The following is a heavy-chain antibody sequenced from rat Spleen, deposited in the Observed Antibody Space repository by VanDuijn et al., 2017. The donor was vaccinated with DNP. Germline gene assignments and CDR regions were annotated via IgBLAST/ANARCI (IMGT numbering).Heavy chain of an antibody. CDR2: ITTSGDST. Sequence: EVHLVESGGGLVQPGRSLKLSCAASGFTFSDYNMAWVRQAPKKGLEWVASITTSGDSTYSPDSVKGRFTISRDNAKNTLYLQMNSLRSEDTATYYCARGGRSYFDYWGQGVMVTVSS. V-gene: IGHV5-25*01. CDR3: ARGGRSYFDY. D-gene: IGHD1-11*01. CDR1: GFTFSDYN. J-gene: IGHJ2*01.